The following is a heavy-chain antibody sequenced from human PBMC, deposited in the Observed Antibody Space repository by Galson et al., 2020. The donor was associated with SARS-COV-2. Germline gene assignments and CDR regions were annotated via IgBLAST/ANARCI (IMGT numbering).Heavy chain of an antibody. J-gene: IGHJ6*03. CDR1: GFTFSSYW. CDR3: ARVEEVSVLSGGYYYYMDV. CDR2: IKQDGSEK. Sequence: GESLKISCAASGFTFSSYWMSWVRQAPGKGLEWVANIKQDGSEKYYVDSVKGRFTISRDNAKNSLYLQMNSLRAEDTAVYYCARVEEVSVLSGGYYYYMDVWGKGTTVTVSS. D-gene: IGHD3-16*01. V-gene: IGHV3-7*03.